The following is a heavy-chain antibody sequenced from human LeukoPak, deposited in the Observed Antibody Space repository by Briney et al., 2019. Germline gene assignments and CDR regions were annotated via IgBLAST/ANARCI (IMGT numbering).Heavy chain of an antibody. CDR3: ASFPPSYDSSGYVDY. Sequence: GSLRLSCAASAFTFSSYWMNWVRQAPGKGLEWVANINRDGSEKYYVDSVKGRFTISRDNAKNSLYLQMNSLRAEDTAVYYCASFPPSYDSSGYVDYWGQGTLVTVSS. V-gene: IGHV3-7*03. J-gene: IGHJ4*02. CDR2: INRDGSEK. CDR1: AFTFSSYW. D-gene: IGHD3-22*01.